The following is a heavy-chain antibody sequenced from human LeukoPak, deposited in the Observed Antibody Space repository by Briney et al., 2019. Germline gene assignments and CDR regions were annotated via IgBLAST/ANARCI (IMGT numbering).Heavy chain of an antibody. J-gene: IGHJ6*02. CDR2: IYYSGST. Sequence: SETLSLTGTVSGGSISSYYWSWIRQPPGKGLEWIGYIYYSGSTNDNPSLKSRVTISVDTSKTQFSLKLGSVTAADTAVYSCARRYSSSLGGMDVWGQGTPVTVSS. CDR1: GGSISSYY. D-gene: IGHD6-6*01. CDR3: ARRYSSSLGGMDV. V-gene: IGHV4-59*08.